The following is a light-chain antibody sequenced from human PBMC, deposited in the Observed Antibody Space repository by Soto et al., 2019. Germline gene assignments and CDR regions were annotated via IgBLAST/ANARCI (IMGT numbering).Light chain of an antibody. J-gene: IGKJ5*01. CDR2: AAS. CDR3: QQTYTTPEIT. Sequence: DIQMTQSPSSLSASVGDRVTITCRASQSISSYLNCYQQKPGKAPKLLIYAASSLQSGVPSRFSGSGSGTDFTLNISSLQPEDFAIYYCQQTYTTPEITFGHGTRLEIK. V-gene: IGKV1-39*01. CDR1: QSISSY.